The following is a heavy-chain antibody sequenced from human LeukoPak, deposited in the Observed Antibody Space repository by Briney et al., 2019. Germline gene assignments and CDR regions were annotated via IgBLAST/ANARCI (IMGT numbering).Heavy chain of an antibody. V-gene: IGHV3-33*01. J-gene: IGHJ4*02. CDR1: GFTFSSYG. Sequence: GGSLRLSCAASGFTFSSYGMHWVRQAPGKGLEWVAVIWYDGSNKYYADSVKGRFTISRDNSKNTLYLQMNSLRAEDTAVYYCAREGYSYGSLVYWGQGTLVTVSS. D-gene: IGHD5-18*01. CDR2: IWYDGSNK. CDR3: AREGYSYGSLVY.